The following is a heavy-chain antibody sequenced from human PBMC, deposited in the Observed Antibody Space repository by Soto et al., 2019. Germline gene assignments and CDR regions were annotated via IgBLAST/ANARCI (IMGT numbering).Heavy chain of an antibody. CDR2: INPNSGGT. V-gene: IGHV1-2*02. J-gene: IGHJ4*02. CDR3: AREPATAKPEGVDF. CDR1: GYTFSYYY. Sequence: XSVKVYCKSSGYTFSYYYIHLVRQAPGQGLECMGWINPNSGGTKYAPKFQGGVTMTRDTSITTAYMELSRLRSGDTAVYYCAREPATAKPEGVDFWGQGTLVTVSS. D-gene: IGHD1-1*01.